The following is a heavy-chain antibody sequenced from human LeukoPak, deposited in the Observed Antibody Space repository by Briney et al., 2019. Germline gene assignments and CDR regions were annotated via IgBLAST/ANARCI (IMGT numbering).Heavy chain of an antibody. D-gene: IGHD2-2*01. CDR3: VRRDPDIVVEPAGKFEF. V-gene: IGHV4-34*01. CDR2: INHSGSA. Sequence: SETLSLTCAVYGGSFSGYYWSWIRQPPGKGLEWIGEINHSGSANYNPSLKSRVTISVDTSKNQFSLKFTVTAADTAMYYCVRRDPDIVVEPAGKFEFLGQGVLVTVSS. CDR1: GGSFSGYY. J-gene: IGHJ4*02.